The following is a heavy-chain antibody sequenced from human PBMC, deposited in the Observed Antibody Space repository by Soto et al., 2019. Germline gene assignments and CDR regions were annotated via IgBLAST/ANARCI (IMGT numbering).Heavy chain of an antibody. Sequence: QVQLVESGGGVVQPGRSLRLSCAASGFTFSSYGMHGVRQAPGKGLEWVAVIWYDGSNKYYADSVKGRFPISRDNSKNTLYMQMNRLRPEDTAVYYCARANYDFWSGYYHYYYYYIDVWGKGTTVTVSS. V-gene: IGHV3-33*01. CDR3: ARANYDFWSGYYHYYYYYIDV. CDR2: IWYDGSNK. CDR1: GFTFSSYG. D-gene: IGHD3-3*01. J-gene: IGHJ6*03.